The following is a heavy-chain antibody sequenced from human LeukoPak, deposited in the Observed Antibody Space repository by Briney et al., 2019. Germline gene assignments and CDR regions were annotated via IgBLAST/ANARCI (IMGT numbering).Heavy chain of an antibody. CDR3: ARGIGVR. V-gene: IGHV3-74*01. Sequence: GGSLRLSCAASGFTFSDFYMHWVRQVPGKGLVCVSRINIDGTSTSYADSVKGRFTISRDNAKNALYLQMNSLRAEDTAVYYCARGIGVRWGQGTLVTVSS. J-gene: IGHJ4*02. CDR1: GFTFSDFY. CDR2: INIDGTST. D-gene: IGHD3-10*01.